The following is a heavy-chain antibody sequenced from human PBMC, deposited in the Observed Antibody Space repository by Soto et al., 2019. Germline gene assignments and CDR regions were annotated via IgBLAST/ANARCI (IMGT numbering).Heavy chain of an antibody. V-gene: IGHV1-69*19. CDR1: GGTFNTYA. J-gene: IGHJ4*02. Sequence: QVQLVQSGAEMKKPGSSVKVSCQSSGGTFNTYAMNWVRQAPGQGPEWMGDISPMFGAANYAPKFQGRVTITADDSTGTSYMQLSSLTSEDTALYFCAREVQVHTLAFVYWGQGSLVTVSS. CDR3: AREVQVHTLAFVY. D-gene: IGHD3-10*01. CDR2: ISPMFGAA.